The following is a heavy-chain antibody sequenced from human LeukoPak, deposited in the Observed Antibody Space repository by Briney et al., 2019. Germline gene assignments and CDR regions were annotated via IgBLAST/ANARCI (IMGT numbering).Heavy chain of an antibody. D-gene: IGHD5-12*01. CDR1: GGSISSGDYY. CDR3: ARGGGYDTDY. Sequence: SETLSLTCTVSGGSISSGDYYWSWIRQPPGKGLEWIGYIYYSGSTYYNPSLKSRVTISIDTSKNQFSLKLGSVTAADTAVYYCARGGGYDTDYWGQGTLVTVSS. J-gene: IGHJ4*02. V-gene: IGHV4-30-4*08. CDR2: IYYSGST.